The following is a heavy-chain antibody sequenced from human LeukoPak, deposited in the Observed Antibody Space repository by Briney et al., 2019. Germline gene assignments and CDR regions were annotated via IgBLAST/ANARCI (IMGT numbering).Heavy chain of an antibody. Sequence: GGSLRLSCAASGFTFNNYAMAWVRQAPGKGLEWVSGISGSGGSTFYSVKGRFTISRDNSKNTLFLQMNRLRAEDTAIYYCAKAGEYCPDGSCYSENYYFDYWGQGTLVTVSS. J-gene: IGHJ4*02. CDR1: GFTFNNYA. V-gene: IGHV3-23*01. CDR3: AKAGEYCPDGSCYSENYYFDY. CDR2: ISGSGGST. D-gene: IGHD2-15*01.